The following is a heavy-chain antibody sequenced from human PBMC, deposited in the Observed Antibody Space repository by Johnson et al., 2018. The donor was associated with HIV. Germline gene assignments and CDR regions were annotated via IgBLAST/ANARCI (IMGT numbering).Heavy chain of an antibody. CDR1: GFTSDDYA. D-gene: IGHD1-20*01. Sequence: MQLVESGGGVVRPGGSLRLSCVASGFTSDDYAMSWVRQAAGKGLEWVSGINGDGGSTGYADSVQGRFTISRDNSKNTLYLQMNSLRAEDTAVYYCAKDAMGYNWNQFEAFDIWGQGTMVTVSS. V-gene: IGHV3-20*04. CDR3: AKDAMGYNWNQFEAFDI. CDR2: INGDGGST. J-gene: IGHJ3*02.